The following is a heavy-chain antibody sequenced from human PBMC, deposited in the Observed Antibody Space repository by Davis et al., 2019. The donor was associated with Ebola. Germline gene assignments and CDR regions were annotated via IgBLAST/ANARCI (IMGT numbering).Heavy chain of an antibody. V-gene: IGHV1-2*04. CDR3: ARGDPYYYYGMDV. CDR2: INPNSGGT. J-gene: IGHJ6*02. CDR1: GYTFTGYY. Sequence: ASVKVSCKASGYTFTGYYMHWVRQAPGQGLEWMGWINPNSGGTNYAQKFQGWVTMTRDTSISTAYMELSRLRSDDTAVYYCARGDPYYYYGMDVWGQGITVTVSS.